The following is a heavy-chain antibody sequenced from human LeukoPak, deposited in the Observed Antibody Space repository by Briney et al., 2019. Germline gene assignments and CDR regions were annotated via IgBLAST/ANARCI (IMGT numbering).Heavy chain of an antibody. V-gene: IGHV5-51*01. D-gene: IGHD3-22*01. CDR3: ARRAYYYDSSGYYPRYYFDY. J-gene: IGHJ4*02. Sequence: GESLKISCKGSGYSFADYWIGWVRQMPGKGLEWMGIIYPGDSDTRYSPSFQGQVTISADKSISTAYLQWSSLKASDTAMYYCARRAYYYDSSGYYPRYYFDYWGQGTLVTVSS. CDR1: GYSFADYW. CDR2: IYPGDSDT.